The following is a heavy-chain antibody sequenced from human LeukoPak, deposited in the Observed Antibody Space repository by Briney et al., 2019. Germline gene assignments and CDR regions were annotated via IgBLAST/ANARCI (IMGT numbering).Heavy chain of an antibody. Sequence: PGGSLRLSCAASGFTCSSYTMSWVRQAPGKGLGWVSTITTSDGNTYYADSVKGRFTVSRDNSKNTLFLQMNSLRAEDTAVYYCAKDGGLWVSAHWGDSWGRGTLVTVSS. CDR2: ITTSDGNT. D-gene: IGHD7-27*01. CDR1: GFTCSSYT. J-gene: IGHJ4*02. V-gene: IGHV3-23*01. CDR3: AKDGGLWVSAHWGDS.